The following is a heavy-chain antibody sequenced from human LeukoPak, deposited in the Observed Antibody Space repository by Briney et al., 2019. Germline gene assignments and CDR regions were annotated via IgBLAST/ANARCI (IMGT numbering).Heavy chain of an antibody. D-gene: IGHD7-27*01. J-gene: IGHJ4*02. CDR2: IYYTGST. Sequence: SETLSLTCTISGGSVSDYYWSWIRQSPGKGLEWIGYIYYTGSTTYNPSFKSRVTISADTSKNQFSLKLSSVTAADTAVYYCASRKLGNDYWGQGTLVTVSS. CDR1: GGSVSDYY. CDR3: ASRKLGNDY. V-gene: IGHV4-59*02.